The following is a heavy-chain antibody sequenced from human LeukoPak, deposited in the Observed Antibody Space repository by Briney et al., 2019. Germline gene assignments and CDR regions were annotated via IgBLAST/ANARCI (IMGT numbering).Heavy chain of an antibody. J-gene: IGHJ2*01. CDR1: GYTFTGYY. V-gene: IGHV1-2*02. D-gene: IGHD5-18*01. CDR2: INPNSGGT. CDR3: ARDVGGYIYGYRPTELYWYFDL. Sequence: ASVKVSCKASGYTFTGYYMHWVRQAPGQGLEWMGWINPNSGGTNYAQKFQGRVTMTRDTSISTAYMELSRLRSDDTAVYYCARDVGGYIYGYRPTELYWYFDLWGRGTLVTVSS.